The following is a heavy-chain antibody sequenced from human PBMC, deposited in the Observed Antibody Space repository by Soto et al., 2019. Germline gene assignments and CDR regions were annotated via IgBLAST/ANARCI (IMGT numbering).Heavy chain of an antibody. Sequence: QVQLVQSGAEEKKPGASVKVSCKASGYTFTSYAMHWVRQAPGQRLEWMGWINAGNGNTKYSQKFQGRVTITRDTSASTAYMELSSLRSEDTAVYYCARDPYVVVTAIHYYYGMDVWGQGTTVTVSS. D-gene: IGHD2-21*02. CDR1: GYTFTSYA. CDR2: INAGNGNT. J-gene: IGHJ6*02. CDR3: ARDPYVVVTAIHYYYGMDV. V-gene: IGHV1-3*05.